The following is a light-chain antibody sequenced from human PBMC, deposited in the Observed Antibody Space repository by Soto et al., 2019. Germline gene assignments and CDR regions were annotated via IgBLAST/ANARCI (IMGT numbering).Light chain of an antibody. V-gene: IGKV3-15*01. CDR1: QSVSSY. Sequence: EIVMTQSPATLSVSPGGRATLSCRASQSVSSYLAWYQQRPGQPPRLLIYRTSTRATNIPARFSGSGSGTEFSLTIRSLQFEDFALYYCQQYSTWPPRYTFGQGTKLEI. J-gene: IGKJ2*01. CDR3: QQYSTWPPRYT. CDR2: RTS.